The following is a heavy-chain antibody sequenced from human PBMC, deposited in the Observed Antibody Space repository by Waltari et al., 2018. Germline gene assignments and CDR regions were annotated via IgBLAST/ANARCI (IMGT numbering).Heavy chain of an antibody. J-gene: IGHJ5*02. CDR3: ARGASGWHSSSHKGNWFDP. Sequence: QVQLVQSGAEVKKPGASVKVSCKVSGYTLTELSMHWVRQAPGKGLEWMGGIRPIFGTANYAQKFQGRVTITTDEATSTAYMELSSLRSEDTAVYYCARGASGWHSSSHKGNWFDPWGQGTLVTVSS. CDR2: IRPIFGTA. V-gene: IGHV1-69*05. CDR1: GYTLTELS. D-gene: IGHD6-13*01.